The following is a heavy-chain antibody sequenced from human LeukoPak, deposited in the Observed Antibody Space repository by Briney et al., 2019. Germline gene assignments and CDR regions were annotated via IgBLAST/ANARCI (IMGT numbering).Heavy chain of an antibody. Sequence: SETLSLTCTVSGDSISSYYWSWIRQPPGKRLEWIGYIYHSGSTNFNPSLKSRVTISADTSKYQFSLKLSSVTAADTAVYYCATGYSSTWYYFDYWGQGTLVTVSS. V-gene: IGHV4-59*01. CDR2: IYHSGST. CDR1: GDSISSYY. J-gene: IGHJ4*02. D-gene: IGHD6-13*01. CDR3: ATGYSSTWYYFDY.